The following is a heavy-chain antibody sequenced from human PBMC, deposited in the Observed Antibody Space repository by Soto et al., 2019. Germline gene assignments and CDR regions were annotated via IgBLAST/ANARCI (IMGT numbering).Heavy chain of an antibody. Sequence: LRLSCAASGFTFSNAWMNWVRQAPGKGLEWVGRIKSKTDGGTTDYAAPVKGRFTISRDDSKNTLYLQMNSLKTEDTAVYYCTTQDGPCPGYSGYDEYNWFAPWGQGTLVTVSS. D-gene: IGHD5-12*01. J-gene: IGHJ5*02. CDR1: GFTFSNAW. CDR3: TTQDGPCPGYSGYDEYNWFAP. CDR2: IKSKTDGGTT. V-gene: IGHV3-15*07.